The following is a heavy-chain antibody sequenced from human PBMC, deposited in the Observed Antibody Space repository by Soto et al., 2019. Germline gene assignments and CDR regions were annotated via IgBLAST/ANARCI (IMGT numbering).Heavy chain of an antibody. V-gene: IGHV3-23*01. CDR3: ARGSSTWPD. CDR1: GFTFSSYA. D-gene: IGHD6-13*01. CDR2: ISESGGTT. Sequence: EVQLLESGGGLVQPGGSLRLSCAASGFTFSSYAMSWVRQAPGKGLEWVSSISESGGTTYYADSVKGQFTISRDSSKNTLYLQMNSLRAEDTAIYYCARGSSTWPDWGQGTLVTVSS. J-gene: IGHJ4*02.